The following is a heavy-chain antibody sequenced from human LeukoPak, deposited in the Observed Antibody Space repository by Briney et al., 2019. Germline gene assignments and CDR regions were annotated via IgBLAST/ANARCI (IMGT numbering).Heavy chain of an antibody. J-gene: IGHJ4*02. CDR1: GYTFTSYG. CDR3: ARLRYCSGGNCYLFDY. Sequence: GASVKVSCKASGYTFTSYGISWVRQAPGQGLEWMGWISAYNGNTNYAQKLQGRVTMTTDTSTSTAYMELRSLRSDDTAVYYCARLRYCSGGNCYLFDYWGQGTLVTVSS. D-gene: IGHD2-15*01. V-gene: IGHV1-18*01. CDR2: ISAYNGNT.